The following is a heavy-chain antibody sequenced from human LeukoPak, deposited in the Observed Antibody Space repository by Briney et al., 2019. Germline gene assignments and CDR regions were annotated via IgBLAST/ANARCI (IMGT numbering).Heavy chain of an antibody. D-gene: IGHD2-2*01. CDR2: ISYDGSNK. CDR3: ARDGGRAIVVVPAARGYFDY. V-gene: IGHV3-30-3*01. CDR1: GFTFSSYA. J-gene: IGHJ4*02. Sequence: PGGSLRLSCAASGFTFSSYAMHWVRQAPGKGLEWVAVISYDGSNKYYADSVKGRFTISRDNCKNTLYLQMNSLRAEDTAVYYCARDGGRAIVVVPAARGYFDYWGQGALVTVSS.